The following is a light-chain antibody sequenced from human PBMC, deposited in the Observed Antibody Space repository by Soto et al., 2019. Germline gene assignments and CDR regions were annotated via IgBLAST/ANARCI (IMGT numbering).Light chain of an antibody. V-gene: IGKV3-20*01. J-gene: IGKJ2*01. CDR2: EAS. CDR3: QQYANSPRT. CDR1: QSVGSSY. Sequence: EIVLTQSPGTLSLSPGERAALSCRASQSVGSSYLAWSQQKAGQTPRLLIYEASSRATGIPDRFSGSGSGTDFTLTISRLEPEDFAMYYCQQYANSPRTFGQGTKLEI.